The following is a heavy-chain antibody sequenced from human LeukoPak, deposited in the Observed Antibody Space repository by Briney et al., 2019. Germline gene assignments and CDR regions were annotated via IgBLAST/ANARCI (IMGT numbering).Heavy chain of an antibody. CDR3: AREDGYCSGGNCYSYFDS. Sequence: GGSLRLSCAASGFTFSHFWTSWVRQAPGKGLEWVAYIKKTGSETYYVDSVKGRFTITRDNTRSSLFLQMYSLRAEDTAVYFCAREDGYCSGGNCYSYFDSWGQGTLVTVSS. J-gene: IGHJ4*02. V-gene: IGHV3-7*01. CDR2: IKKTGSET. D-gene: IGHD2-15*01. CDR1: GFTFSHFW.